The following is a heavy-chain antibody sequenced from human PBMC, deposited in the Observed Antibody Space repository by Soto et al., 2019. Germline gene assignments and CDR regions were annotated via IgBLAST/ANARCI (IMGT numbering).Heavy chain of an antibody. CDR2: IIPIFGKA. D-gene: IGHD6-13*01. Sequence: SVQVSCMASGGTVSVYAISWVRQGPGQGLGGMRGIIPIFGKANYAQKFQGRVTITADESTSTAYMELSSLRSEDTAGYYCERSSSSWYGGYYYYYGMDVWG. V-gene: IGHV1-69*13. CDR1: GGTVSVYA. J-gene: IGHJ6*02. CDR3: ERSSSSWYGGYYYYYGMDV.